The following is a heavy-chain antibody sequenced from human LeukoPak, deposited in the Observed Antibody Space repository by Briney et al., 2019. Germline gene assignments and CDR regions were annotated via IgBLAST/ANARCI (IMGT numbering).Heavy chain of an antibody. CDR1: GYTFTSYD. Sequence: ASVKVSCKASGYTFTSYDINWVRQAPGQGLEWMGWINTNTGNPTYAQGFTGRFVSSLDTSVSTAYLQISSLKAEDTAVYYCARVGLGYYDFWSGYYSAGYWGQGTLVTVSS. J-gene: IGHJ4*02. CDR3: ARVGLGYYDFWSGYYSAGY. V-gene: IGHV7-4-1*02. D-gene: IGHD3-3*01. CDR2: INTNTGNP.